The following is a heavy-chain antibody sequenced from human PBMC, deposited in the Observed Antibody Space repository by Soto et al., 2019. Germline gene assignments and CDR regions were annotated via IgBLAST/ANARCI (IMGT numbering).Heavy chain of an antibody. CDR1: GGSISSYY. D-gene: IGHD3-22*01. J-gene: IGHJ5*02. CDR2: IYYSGST. Sequence: PSETLSLTCTVSGGSISSYYWSWIRQPPGKGLEWIGYIYYSGSTNYNPSLKSRVTISVDTSKNQFSLKLSSVTAADTAVYYCAREYYYDIRGYLPPRWFDLSGQGTLVTGSS. CDR3: AREYYYDIRGYLPPRWFDL. V-gene: IGHV4-59*01.